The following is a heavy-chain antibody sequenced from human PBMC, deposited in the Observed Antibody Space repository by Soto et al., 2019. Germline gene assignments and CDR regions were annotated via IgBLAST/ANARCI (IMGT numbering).Heavy chain of an antibody. D-gene: IGHD4-17*01. CDR2: IYQSGST. J-gene: IGHJ4*02. V-gene: IGHV4-30-2*01. Sequence: PSETLSLTCAVSGGSINSGGFSWSWIRQPPGKGLEWIGYIYQSGSTYYNPSLKSRVTLSVDTSNNRFSLKMNPVTAADTAVYYCARTPYGGYFDRWGQGTQVTVSS. CDR1: GGSINSGGFS. CDR3: ARTPYGGYFDR.